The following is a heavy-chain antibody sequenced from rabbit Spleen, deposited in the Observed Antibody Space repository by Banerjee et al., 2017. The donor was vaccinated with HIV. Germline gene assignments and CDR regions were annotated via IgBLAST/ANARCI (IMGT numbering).Heavy chain of an antibody. V-gene: IGHV1S40*01. Sequence: QSLEESGGDLVKPGASLTLTCIASGVSFSGNSYMCWVRQAPGKGLEWIVCIDSGSSGFTYFASWAKGRFTISKTSSTTVTLQMTSLTAADTATYFCARDSGDWCFDVWGQGTLVTVS. J-gene: IGHJ6*01. CDR2: IDSGSSGFT. CDR3: ARDSGDWCFDV. CDR1: GVSFSGNSY. D-gene: IGHD1-1*01.